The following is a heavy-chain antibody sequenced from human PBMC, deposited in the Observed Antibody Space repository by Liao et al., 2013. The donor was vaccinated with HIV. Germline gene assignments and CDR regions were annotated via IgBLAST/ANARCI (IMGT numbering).Heavy chain of an antibody. J-gene: IGHJ3*01. D-gene: IGHD3-10*01. Sequence: QLQLQESGPGLVKASETLSLTCTFSGGSISSSSSYWGWIRQPPGKGLEWIGSIYYSGSTYYNPSLKSRVTISLDTSKNQFSLKLSSVTAADTAVYYCAREGXYDRGFWFDPWGQGTMVTVSS. CDR3: AREGXYDRGFWFDP. CDR1: GGSISSSSSY. CDR2: IYYSGST. V-gene: IGHV4-39*07.